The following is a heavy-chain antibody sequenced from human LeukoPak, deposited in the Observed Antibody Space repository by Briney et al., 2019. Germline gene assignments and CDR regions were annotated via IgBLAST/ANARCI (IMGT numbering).Heavy chain of an antibody. CDR1: GFTFSSYA. CDR2: ISYDGSNK. V-gene: IGHV3-30*01. Sequence: GGSLGLSCAASGFTFSSYAMHWVRQAPGKGLEWVAVISYDGSNKYYADSVKGRFTISRDNSKNTLYLQMNSLRAEDTAVYYCARGLSSSNYFDYWGQGTLVTVSS. D-gene: IGHD6-6*01. J-gene: IGHJ4*02. CDR3: ARGLSSSNYFDY.